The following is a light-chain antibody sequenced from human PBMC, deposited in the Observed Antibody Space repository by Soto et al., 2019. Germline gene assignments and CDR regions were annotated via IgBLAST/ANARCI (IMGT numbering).Light chain of an antibody. Sequence: IQMTQSPSSLSASVGDTVTITCRASQSISSHLNWYQQKPGKAPNLLIYDASSLESGVPSRFSGSGSGAEFTLTISSLQPDDFATYYCQQYNSYPWTFGQGTKVDIK. CDR3: QQYNSYPWT. V-gene: IGKV1-13*02. CDR2: DAS. CDR1: QSISSH. J-gene: IGKJ1*01.